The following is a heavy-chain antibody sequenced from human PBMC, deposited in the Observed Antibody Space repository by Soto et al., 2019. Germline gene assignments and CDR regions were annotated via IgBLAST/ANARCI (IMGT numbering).Heavy chain of an antibody. CDR1: GYSFTSYW. D-gene: IGHD3-22*01. J-gene: IGHJ6*02. CDR3: ARHQGDSSGGLGDYYYGMDV. V-gene: IGHV5-51*01. Sequence: GESLKISCEGSGYSFTSYWIGWVRQMPGKGLEWMGIIYPGDSDTRYSPSFQGQVTISADKSISTAYLQWSSLKASDTAMYYCARHQGDSSGGLGDYYYGMDVWGQGTTVTVSS. CDR2: IYPGDSDT.